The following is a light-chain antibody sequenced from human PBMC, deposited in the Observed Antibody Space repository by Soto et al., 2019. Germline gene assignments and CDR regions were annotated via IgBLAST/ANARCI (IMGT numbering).Light chain of an antibody. J-gene: IGKJ1*01. CDR2: AAS. CDR3: QQRYITSWT. V-gene: IGKV1-39*01. CDR1: QSISTY. Sequence: DIQMTQSPSSLSASVGDIVTITCRASQSISTYLNWYQQKPGKAPKLLIYAASNLQSGVPSRFSGSGSGTDFTLTISSLQPEDFATYYCQQRYITSWTFGQGTKVEIK.